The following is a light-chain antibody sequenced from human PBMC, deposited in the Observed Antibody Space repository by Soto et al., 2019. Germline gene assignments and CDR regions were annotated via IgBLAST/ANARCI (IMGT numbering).Light chain of an antibody. CDR3: QSYDSSLSGYV. Sequence: QSVLTQPPSVSGAPGQRVTISCTGSSSNIGAGYDVHWYQQLPGTAPKLLIYGNSNRPSVVPDRFSGSESGTSASLAITGLQAEDEADYYCQSYDSSLSGYVFGTGTKLTVL. V-gene: IGLV1-40*01. CDR2: GNS. J-gene: IGLJ1*01. CDR1: SSNIGAGYD.